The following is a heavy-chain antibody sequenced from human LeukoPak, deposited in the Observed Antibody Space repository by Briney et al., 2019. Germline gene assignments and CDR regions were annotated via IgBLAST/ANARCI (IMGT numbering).Heavy chain of an antibody. Sequence: PSETLSLTCAVYGGSFSGYYWSWIRQPPGKGLEWIGEINHSGSTNYNPSLKSRVTISVDTSKNQFSLKLSSVTAADTAVYYCARGIMIVVVITRVNWFDPWGQGTLATVSS. V-gene: IGHV4-34*01. CDR1: GGSFSGYY. D-gene: IGHD3-22*01. J-gene: IGHJ5*02. CDR2: INHSGST. CDR3: ARGIMIVVVITRVNWFDP.